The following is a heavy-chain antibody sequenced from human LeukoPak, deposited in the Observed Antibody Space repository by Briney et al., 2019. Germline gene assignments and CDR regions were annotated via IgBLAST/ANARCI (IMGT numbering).Heavy chain of an antibody. CDR3: AKVWYYDSSGYYGGYYFDY. V-gene: IGHV3-23*01. J-gene: IGHJ4*02. D-gene: IGHD3-22*01. Sequence: PGGSLRLSCAASGFTFSSYGMSWVRQAPGKGLEWVSAISGSGGSTYYADSVKGRFTISRDNSKNTLYLQMNSLRAEDTAVYYCAKVWYYDSSGYYGGYYFDYWGQGTLVTVSS. CDR2: ISGSGGST. CDR1: GFTFSSYG.